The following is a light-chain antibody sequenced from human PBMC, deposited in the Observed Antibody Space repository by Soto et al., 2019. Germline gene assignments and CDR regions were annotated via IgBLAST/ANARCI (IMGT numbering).Light chain of an antibody. V-gene: IGKV3-20*01. CDR2: GAT. J-gene: IGKJ1*01. Sequence: EIVLTQSPGTLSLSPGERATLSCRASQSVSSNLAWYHQKPGQPPRLLIYGATSRATGIPDRFSGSGSGTDFTRIISRLEPDDFAVYYCQQYGRPARTFGQGTKVEI. CDR1: QSVSSN. CDR3: QQYGRPART.